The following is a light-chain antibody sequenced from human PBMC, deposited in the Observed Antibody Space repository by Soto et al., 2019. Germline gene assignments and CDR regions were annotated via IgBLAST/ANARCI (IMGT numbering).Light chain of an antibody. Sequence: EIVMTQSPATLSVSPGERATLSCRASQGVSSNLAWYQQKPGQAPRLLIYGASTRATGIPARFSGSGSGTEFTLTISSLQSEAVAVYSCQQYNNWPQLTFGGGTKVEI. V-gene: IGKV3-15*01. CDR3: QQYNNWPQLT. CDR2: GAS. J-gene: IGKJ4*02. CDR1: QGVSSN.